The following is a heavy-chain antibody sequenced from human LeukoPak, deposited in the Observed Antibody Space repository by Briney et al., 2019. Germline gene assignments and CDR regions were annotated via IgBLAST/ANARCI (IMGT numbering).Heavy chain of an antibody. CDR2: IYPGDSET. CDR1: GYSFTTYW. D-gene: IGHD6-19*01. Sequence: GDSLKISCKGSGYSFTTYWIAWVRQLPGKGLEWMGIIYPGDSETRYSPSFQGQVTISADKSISTAYLQWSSLKASDTAMYYCARRLYISGWYYFDYWGQGTLVTVSS. V-gene: IGHV5-51*01. CDR3: ARRLYISGWYYFDY. J-gene: IGHJ4*02.